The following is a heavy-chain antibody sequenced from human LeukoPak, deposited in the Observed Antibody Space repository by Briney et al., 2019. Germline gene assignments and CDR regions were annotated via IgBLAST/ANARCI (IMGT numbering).Heavy chain of an antibody. Sequence: ASVKVSCKASGYTFTGYYMHWVRQAPGQGLEWVGWINPNSGGTNYAQKFQGRVTMTRDTSISTAYMELSRLRSDDTAVYYCARDTSIAAAGSHSNYGMDVWGQGTTVTVSS. CDR2: INPNSGGT. J-gene: IGHJ6*02. V-gene: IGHV1-2*02. CDR3: ARDTSIAAAGSHSNYGMDV. D-gene: IGHD6-13*01. CDR1: GYTFTGYY.